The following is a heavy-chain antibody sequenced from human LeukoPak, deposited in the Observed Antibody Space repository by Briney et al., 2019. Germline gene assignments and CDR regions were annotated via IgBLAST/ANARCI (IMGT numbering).Heavy chain of an antibody. CDR1: GYTFTGYY. CDR2: INPNSGGT. V-gene: IGHV1-2*02. J-gene: IGHJ5*02. D-gene: IGHD1-26*01. CDR3: AREWELLTNWFDP. Sequence: ASVKVSCKASGYTFTGYYMHWVRQAPGQELEWMEWINPNSGGTNYAQKFQGRVTMTRDTSISTAYMELSRLRSDDTAVYYCAREWELLTNWFDPWGQGTLVTVSS.